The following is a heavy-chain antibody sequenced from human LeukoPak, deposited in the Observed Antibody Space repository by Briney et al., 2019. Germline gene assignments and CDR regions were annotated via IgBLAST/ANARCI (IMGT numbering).Heavy chain of an antibody. Sequence: ASVKVSCKASGYTFTSYDINWVRQATGQGLEWMGWMNPNSGNTGYAQKFQGRVTITRNTSISTAYMELSSLRSEDTAVYYCARSYSRGDFWSGSNWYFDLWGRGTLVTVSS. V-gene: IGHV1-8*03. CDR1: GYTFTSYD. D-gene: IGHD3-3*01. CDR2: MNPNSGNT. CDR3: ARSYSRGDFWSGSNWYFDL. J-gene: IGHJ2*01.